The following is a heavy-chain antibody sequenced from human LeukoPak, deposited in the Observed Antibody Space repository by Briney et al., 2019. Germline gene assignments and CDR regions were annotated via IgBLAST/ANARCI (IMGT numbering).Heavy chain of an antibody. V-gene: IGHV3-30*04. CDR1: GFTFSSYA. CDR3: ARGGSPTDILTGYSGMDV. Sequence: GGSLRLSCAASGFTFSSYAMHWVRQAPGKGLEWVAVISYDGSNKYYADSVKGRLTISRDNSKNTLYLQMNSLRAEDTAVYYCARGGSPTDILTGYSGMDVWGQGTTVTVSS. J-gene: IGHJ6*02. D-gene: IGHD3-9*01. CDR2: ISYDGSNK.